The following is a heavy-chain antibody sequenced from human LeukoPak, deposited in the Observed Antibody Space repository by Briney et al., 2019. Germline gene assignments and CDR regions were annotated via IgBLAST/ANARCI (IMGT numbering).Heavy chain of an antibody. V-gene: IGHV1-69*13. CDR1: GGTFSSYA. D-gene: IGHD1-26*01. CDR2: IIPIFGTA. CDR3: ARDLGGISGSYYGLARTRLLWFDP. J-gene: IGHJ5*02. Sequence: WASVKVSCTASGGTFSSYAISWVRQAPGQGLEWMGGIIPIFGTANYAQKFQGRVTITADESTSTAYMELSSLRSEDTAVYYCARDLGGISGSYYGLARTRLLWFDPWGQGTLVTVSS.